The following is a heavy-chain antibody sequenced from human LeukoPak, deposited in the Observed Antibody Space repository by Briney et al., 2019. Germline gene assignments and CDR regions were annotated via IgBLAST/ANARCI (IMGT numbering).Heavy chain of an antibody. CDR3: ARVYYYGSGSYYKGFDY. D-gene: IGHD3-10*01. Sequence: GESLKISCKGSGYSFTSYWIGWVRQMPGKGLEWMGIIYPGDSDTRYSPSFQGQVTISADKSISTAYLQWSSLKASDTAMYYCARVYYYGSGSYYKGFDYWGQGTLVTVSS. V-gene: IGHV5-51*01. J-gene: IGHJ4*02. CDR1: GYSFTSYW. CDR2: IYPGDSDT.